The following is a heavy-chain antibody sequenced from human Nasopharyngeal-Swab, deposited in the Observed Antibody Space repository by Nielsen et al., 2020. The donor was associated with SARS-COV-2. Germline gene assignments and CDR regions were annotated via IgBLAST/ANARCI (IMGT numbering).Heavy chain of an antibody. CDR1: DASISSTNW. CDR2: VYHSGST. V-gene: IGHV4-4*02. Sequence: SETLSLTCAVSDASISSTNWWSWVRQPPGKGLEYIGEVYHSGSTNYNPSLKSRVTISVDKSKNQFSLKLSSVTAADTAVYYCARVGLGGSYYDYYYYGMDVWGQGTTVTVSS. D-gene: IGHD1-26*01. CDR3: ARVGLGGSYYDYYYYGMDV. J-gene: IGHJ6*02.